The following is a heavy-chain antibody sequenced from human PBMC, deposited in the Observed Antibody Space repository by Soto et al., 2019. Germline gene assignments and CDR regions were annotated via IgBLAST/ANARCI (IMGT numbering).Heavy chain of an antibody. CDR3: ARENHCSSWYQPYYFDY. V-gene: IGHV3-48*01. Sequence: EVQLVESGGGLVQPGGSLRLSCAASGFTFSSYSMNWVRQAPGKGREWVSYISSSSSTIYYADSVKGRFTISRDNAKNSLYLQMNSLRAEDTAVYYCARENHCSSWYQPYYFDYWGQGTLVTVSS. CDR1: GFTFSSYS. CDR2: ISSSSSTI. D-gene: IGHD6-13*01. J-gene: IGHJ4*02.